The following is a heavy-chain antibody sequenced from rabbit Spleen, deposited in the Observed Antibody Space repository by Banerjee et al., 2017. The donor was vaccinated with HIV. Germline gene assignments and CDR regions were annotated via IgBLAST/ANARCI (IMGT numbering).Heavy chain of an antibody. J-gene: IGHJ2*01. Sequence: QEQLEESGGGLVKPEGSLTLTCTASGFSFTNKGVMCWVRQAPGKGLEWIGCINTGSSGCTYFATWAKGQFTISRTSSTTVALQMTSLTAADTATYFCARGTADEVLIPWGPGTLFTVS. CDR1: GFSFTNKGV. V-gene: IGHV1S45*01. CDR3: ARGTADEVLIP. CDR2: INTGSSGCT. D-gene: IGHD2-1*01.